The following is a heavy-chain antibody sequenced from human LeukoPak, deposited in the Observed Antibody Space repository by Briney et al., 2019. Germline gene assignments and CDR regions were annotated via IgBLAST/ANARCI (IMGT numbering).Heavy chain of an antibody. CDR1: GYTFTGYY. D-gene: IGHD3-22*01. V-gene: IGHV1-2*06. Sequence: ASVKVSCKASGYTFTGYYTHWVRQVPGQGLEWMGRINPNSGGTNYAQKFQGRVTMTRDTSISTAYMELSRLRSDDTAVYYCARVSPKGYYDSSGYYTYWGQGTLVTVSS. J-gene: IGHJ4*02. CDR3: ARVSPKGYYDSSGYYTY. CDR2: INPNSGGT.